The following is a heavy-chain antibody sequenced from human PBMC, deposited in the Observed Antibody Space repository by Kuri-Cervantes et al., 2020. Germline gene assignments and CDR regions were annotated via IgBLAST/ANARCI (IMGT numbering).Heavy chain of an antibody. Sequence: LSLTCAASGFTFSYYYMSGVRQAPGKGLEWVAVISYDGSNKYYADSVKGRFTISRDNSKNTLYLQMNSLRAEDTAVYYCARLSPGDYYYGMDVWGQGTTVTVSS. CDR1: GFTFSYYY. J-gene: IGHJ6*02. CDR2: ISYDGSNK. V-gene: IGHV3-30*03. CDR3: ARLSPGDYYYGMDV.